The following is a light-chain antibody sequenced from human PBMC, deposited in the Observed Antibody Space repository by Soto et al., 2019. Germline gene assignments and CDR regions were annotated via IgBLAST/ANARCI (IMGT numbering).Light chain of an antibody. Sequence: QSALTQPASVSGSPGQSITISCTGTSNDVGSYNFVSWYQQHPGKAPKLVIYEGSKRPSGVSNRFSGSKSGNTASLTISGLQAEDEADYYCCSYAGSSPLYFFGPGTKVPAL. CDR3: CSYAGSSPLYF. J-gene: IGLJ1*01. CDR1: SNDVGSYNF. CDR2: EGS. V-gene: IGLV2-23*01.